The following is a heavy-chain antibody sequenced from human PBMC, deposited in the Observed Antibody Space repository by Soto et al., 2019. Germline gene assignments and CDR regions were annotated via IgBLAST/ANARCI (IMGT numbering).Heavy chain of an antibody. J-gene: IGHJ4*02. CDR2: INHSGST. Sequence: QVQLQQWGAGLLKPSETLSLTCAVYGGSFSGYYWSWIRQPPGKGLEWIGEINHSGSTNYNPSLNSRVTISVDTSKNQFSLKLSYVTATDTAVYSCARVCGGDCSNFDYWGEGTLVTVSS. V-gene: IGHV4-34*01. D-gene: IGHD2-21*01. CDR3: ARVCGGDCSNFDY. CDR1: GGSFSGYY.